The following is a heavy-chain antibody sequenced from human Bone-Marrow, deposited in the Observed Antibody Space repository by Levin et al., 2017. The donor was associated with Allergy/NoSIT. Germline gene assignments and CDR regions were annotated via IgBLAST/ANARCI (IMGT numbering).Heavy chain of an antibody. J-gene: IGHJ4*02. CDR2: TFYTSKWFT. CDR3: ARGRNSAFDY. CDR1: GDSVSSSGVA. V-gene: IGHV6-1*01. D-gene: IGHD1-14*01. Sequence: SETLSLTCDISGDSVSSSGVAWNWIRHSPSRGLEWLGRTFYTSKWFTNAVESRIIISADTSKNQFSLQLNSVTPEDTALYYCARGRNSAFDYWGQGTLVTVSS.